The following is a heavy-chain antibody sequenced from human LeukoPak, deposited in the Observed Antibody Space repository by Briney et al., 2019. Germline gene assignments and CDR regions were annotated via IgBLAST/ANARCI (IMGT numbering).Heavy chain of an antibody. D-gene: IGHD4-17*01. V-gene: IGHV3-30*18. CDR1: GFTFSSYG. CDR2: ISYDGSNK. J-gene: IGHJ6*02. CDR3: AKFETTGWVYGMDV. Sequence: PGGSLRLSCAASGFTFSSYGMHWVRQAPGKGLEWVAVISYDGSNKFYADSVKGRFTISRDNFKNTLYLQMNSLRAEDTAVYYCAKFETTGWVYGMDVWGPGTTVTVSS.